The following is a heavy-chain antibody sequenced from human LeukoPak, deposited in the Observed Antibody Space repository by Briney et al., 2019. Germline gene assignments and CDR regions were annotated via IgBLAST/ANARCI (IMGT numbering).Heavy chain of an antibody. CDR3: ARSYDSSGYAFDC. V-gene: IGHV3-66*01. J-gene: IGHJ4*02. D-gene: IGHD3-22*01. Sequence: GGSLRLSCAASGFTVSSNYMSWVRQAPGKGLEWVSIIYSGGNTYYADSVKGRFTISRDNSKNTLYPQMNSLRAEDTAVYYCARSYDSSGYAFDCWGQGTLVTVSS. CDR1: GFTVSSNY. CDR2: IYSGGNT.